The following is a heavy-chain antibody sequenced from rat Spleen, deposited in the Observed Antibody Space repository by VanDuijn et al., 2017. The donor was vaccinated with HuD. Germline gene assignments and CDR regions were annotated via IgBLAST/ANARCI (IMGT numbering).Heavy chain of an antibody. V-gene: IGHV5-7*01. Sequence: EVQLVESGGGLVQPGRSMKLSCAASGFTFSNYDMAWVRQAPKKGLEWVASIRHDGSSTDYGDSVKGRFTISRDSAKSTLDLQMDSLRSEDTATYYCARQGTRWYYFDYWGQGVMVTVSS. J-gene: IGHJ2*01. D-gene: IGHD1-1*01. CDR3: ARQGTRWYYFDY. CDR1: GFTFSNYD. CDR2: IRHDGSST.